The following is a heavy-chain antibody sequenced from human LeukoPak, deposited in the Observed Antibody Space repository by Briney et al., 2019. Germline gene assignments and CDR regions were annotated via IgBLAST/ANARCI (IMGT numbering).Heavy chain of an antibody. CDR2: ISSTSGYM. CDR1: GFTFSPYT. D-gene: IGHD3-22*01. J-gene: IGHJ6*02. V-gene: IGHV3-21*01. Sequence: GGSLRLSCAASGFTFSPYTMNWVRQAPGKGLEWVSSISSTSGYMYYADSVKGRFTISRDNAENSLYLQMNSLRAEDTAVYYCARARTYDSSGPYYYYYAMDVWGQGTTVTVPS. CDR3: ARARTYDSSGPYYYYYAMDV.